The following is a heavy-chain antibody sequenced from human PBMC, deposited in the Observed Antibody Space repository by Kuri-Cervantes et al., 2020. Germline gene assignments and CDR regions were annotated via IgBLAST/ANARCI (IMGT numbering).Heavy chain of an antibody. CDR2: ISSSGSTI. D-gene: IGHD5-18*01. V-gene: IGHV3-48*04. CDR3: ARAFDWYSYGALYY. CDR1: GFTFSSYS. J-gene: IGHJ4*02. Sequence: GESLKISCAASGFTFSSYSMNWVRQAPGKGLEWVSYISSSGSTIYYADSVKGRFTISRDNAKNSLYLQMNSLRAEDTAVYYCARAFDWYSYGALYYWGQGTLVTVS.